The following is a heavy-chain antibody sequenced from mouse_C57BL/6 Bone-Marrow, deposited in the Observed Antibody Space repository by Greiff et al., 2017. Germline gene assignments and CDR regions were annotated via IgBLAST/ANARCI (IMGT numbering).Heavy chain of an antibody. CDR2: IYPGSGNT. D-gene: IGHD1-1*01. Sequence: QVQLQQSGAELVRPGASVKLSCKASGYTFTDYYINWVKQRPGQGLEWIARIYPGSGNTYYNEKSKGKATLTAAKSSSTAYMQLSSLTSEEAAVYFCARCGGLYSSSYGDIDVWGTGTTGTVSS. V-gene: IGHV1-76*01. CDR1: GYTFTDYY. J-gene: IGHJ1*03. CDR3: ARCGGLYSSSYGDIDV.